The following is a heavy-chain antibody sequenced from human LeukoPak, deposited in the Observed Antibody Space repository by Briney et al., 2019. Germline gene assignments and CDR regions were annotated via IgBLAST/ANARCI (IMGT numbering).Heavy chain of an antibody. CDR3: AKATCSGATCARFDY. D-gene: IGHD2-15*01. CDR2: ISGSGGST. Sequence: PGGSLRLSCAASGFTFSSSAMSWVRQAPGKGLEWVSAISGSGGSTYYADSVKGRFTISRDNSKNTLYLQMNSLRAEDTAVYYCAKATCSGATCARFDYWGQGTLVTVSS. V-gene: IGHV3-23*01. J-gene: IGHJ4*02. CDR1: GFTFSSSA.